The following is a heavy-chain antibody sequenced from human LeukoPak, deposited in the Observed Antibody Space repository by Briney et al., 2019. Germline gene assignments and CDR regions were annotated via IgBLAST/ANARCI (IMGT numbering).Heavy chain of an antibody. CDR2: ISGSGGST. CDR1: GFTFSSYA. CDR3: AKDLVDFGDDDY. J-gene: IGHJ4*02. Sequence: AGGSLRLSCAASGFTFSSYAMSWVRQAPGKGLEWVSAISGSGGSTYYADSVKGRFTISRDNSKNTLYPQMNSLRAEDTAVYYCAKDLVDFGDDDYWGQGTLVTVSS. D-gene: IGHD3-3*01. V-gene: IGHV3-23*01.